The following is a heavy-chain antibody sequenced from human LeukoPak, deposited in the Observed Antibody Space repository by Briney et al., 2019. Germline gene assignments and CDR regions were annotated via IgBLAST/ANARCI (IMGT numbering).Heavy chain of an antibody. CDR2: IYTSGST. CDR1: GGSISSYY. V-gene: IGHV4-4*09. J-gene: IGHJ3*02. D-gene: IGHD3-22*01. Sequence: SETLSLTCTVSGGSISSYYWSWIRQPPGKGLEWIGYIYTSGSTNYNPSLKSRVTISVDTSKNQFSLKLSSVTAADTAVYYCAAISGYYSDAFDIWGQGTMVTASS. CDR3: AAISGYYSDAFDI.